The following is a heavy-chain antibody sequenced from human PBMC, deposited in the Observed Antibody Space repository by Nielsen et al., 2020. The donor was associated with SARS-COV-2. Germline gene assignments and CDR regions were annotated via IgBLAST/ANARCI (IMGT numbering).Heavy chain of an antibody. V-gene: IGHV3-74*01. CDR1: GFTFSSYW. CDR2: VDSDETIT. Sequence: GESLKISCAASGFTFSSYWMHWVRQVPGEGLVWVSRVDSDETITTYADSVKGRFTISRDNAKNSLYLQMNSLHQGPIGLPPGTLLQEHLWG. CDR3: TLLQEHL. J-gene: IGHJ6*01.